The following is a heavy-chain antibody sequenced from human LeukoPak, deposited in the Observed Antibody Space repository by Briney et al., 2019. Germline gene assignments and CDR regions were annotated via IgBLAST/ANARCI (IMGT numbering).Heavy chain of an antibody. CDR1: THSISTDYY. J-gene: IGHJ5*02. D-gene: IGHD3-10*01. Sequence: PSETLSLTCTVSTHSISTDYYWGWIRQPPGKGLEWVGNIYHDGSTYYTPSLKSRVTISVDTSKNQFSLKLSSVTAADTAVYYCARESSGSYSTWFDPWGQGTLVTVSS. V-gene: IGHV4-38-2*02. CDR2: IYHDGST. CDR3: ARESSGSYSTWFDP.